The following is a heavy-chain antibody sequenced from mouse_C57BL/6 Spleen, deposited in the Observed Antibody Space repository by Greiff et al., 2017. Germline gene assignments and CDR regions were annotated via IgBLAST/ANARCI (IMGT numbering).Heavy chain of an antibody. D-gene: IGHD2-3*01. CDR3: ARTDGYYVRWYFDV. CDR1: GFTFSDYG. J-gene: IGHJ1*03. V-gene: IGHV5-17*01. Sequence: EVKVVESGGGLVKPGGSLKLSCAASGFTFSDYGMHWVRQAPEKGLEWVAYISSGSSTIYYADTVKGRFTISRDNAKNTLFLQMTSLRSEDTAMYYGARTDGYYVRWYFDVWGTGTTVTVSS. CDR2: ISSGSSTI.